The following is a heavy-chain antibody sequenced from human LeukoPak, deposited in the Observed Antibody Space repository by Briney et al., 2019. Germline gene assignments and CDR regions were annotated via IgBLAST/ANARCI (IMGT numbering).Heavy chain of an antibody. V-gene: IGHV3-48*01. CDR3: ARDDRNCYDSSGYRYYYYYYMDV. J-gene: IGHJ6*03. D-gene: IGHD3-22*01. Sequence: GGSLRLSCAASGFTFSSYSMNWVRQAPGKGLEWLSYITGGSSRATSYADSVKGRFTISRDNAKNSLDLQMTSLRAEDTAIYYCARDDRNCYDSSGYRYYYYYYMDVWGKGTTVTVSS. CDR2: ITGGSSRAT. CDR1: GFTFSSYS.